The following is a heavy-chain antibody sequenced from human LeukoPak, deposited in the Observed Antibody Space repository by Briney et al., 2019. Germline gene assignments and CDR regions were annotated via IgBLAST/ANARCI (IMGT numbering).Heavy chain of an antibody. CDR3: AKLGGERQIDP. CDR1: GFTFSSYA. V-gene: IGHV3-23*01. D-gene: IGHD1-1*01. J-gene: IGHJ5*02. CDR2: ISGSGGGT. Sequence: GGSLRLSCAASGFTFSSYAMTWVRQSTRKGLEWVSSISGSGGGTYYADSVKGRFTISRDNAKNTLYLQMNSLRAEDTAVYYCAKLGGERQIDPWGQGTLVTVSS.